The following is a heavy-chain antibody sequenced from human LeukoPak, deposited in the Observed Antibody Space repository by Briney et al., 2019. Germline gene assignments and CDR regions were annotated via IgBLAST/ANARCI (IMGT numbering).Heavy chain of an antibody. CDR2: ISYDGSNK. Sequence: GGSLRLSCAASGFTFSSYGMHWVRQAPGKGLEWVAVISYDGSNKYYADSVEGRFTISRDNSKNTLYLQMNSLGAEDTAVYYCAKDQIVVVPAALTNWGQGTLVTVSS. V-gene: IGHV3-30*18. CDR3: AKDQIVVVPAALTN. D-gene: IGHD2-2*01. CDR1: GFTFSSYG. J-gene: IGHJ4*02.